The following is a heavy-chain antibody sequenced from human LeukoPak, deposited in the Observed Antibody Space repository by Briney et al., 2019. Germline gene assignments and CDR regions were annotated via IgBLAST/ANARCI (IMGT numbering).Heavy chain of an antibody. CDR2: IDWSGGTT. CDR1: GFTFDDFG. CDR3: ARDLGGYGKLFDY. J-gene: IGHJ4*02. D-gene: IGHD3-10*01. Sequence: GGSLRLSCATSGFTFDDFGMSWVRQVPGKGLEWVSGIDWSGGTTGYADSVKGRFTISRDNAKNSLYLQMNSLRGEDTAVYYCARDLGGYGKLFDYWGQGTLVTVSS. V-gene: IGHV3-20*04.